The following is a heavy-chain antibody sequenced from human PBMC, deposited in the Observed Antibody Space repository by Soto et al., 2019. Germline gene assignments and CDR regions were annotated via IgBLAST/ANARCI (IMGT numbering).Heavy chain of an antibody. J-gene: IGHJ6*02. Sequence: EVQLVESGGGLVQPGGSLRLSCAASGFTSSDHYMDWVRQATGKGLEWVGRIRNKVNSYTTEYAASVKGRFTVSRDDSKNSVYLQMNSLKTEDTAVYYCARHIPYHGKDVWGQGTTGTVSS. V-gene: IGHV3-72*01. CDR2: IRNKVNSYTT. D-gene: IGHD2-21*01. CDR1: GFTSSDHY. CDR3: ARHIPYHGKDV.